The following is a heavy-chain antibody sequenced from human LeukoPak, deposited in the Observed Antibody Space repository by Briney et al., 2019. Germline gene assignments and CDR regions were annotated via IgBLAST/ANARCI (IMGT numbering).Heavy chain of an antibody. J-gene: IGHJ5*02. D-gene: IGHD3-10*01. V-gene: IGHV4-39*07. Sequence: SETLSLACTVSGGSISSSLYYWSWIRQPPGKGLEWIGEINHSGSTNYNPSLKSRVIISVDTSKNQFSLKLSSVTAADTAVYYCASSAWFGNWFDPWTWGQGTLVTVSS. CDR3: ASSAWFGNWFDPWT. CDR2: INHSGST. CDR1: GGSISSSLYY.